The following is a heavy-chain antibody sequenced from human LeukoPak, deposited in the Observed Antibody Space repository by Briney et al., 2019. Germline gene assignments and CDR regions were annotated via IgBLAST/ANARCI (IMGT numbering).Heavy chain of an antibody. Sequence: SETLSLTCTVSGGSISSSSYYWGWIRQPPGKGLEWIGSIYYSGSTYYNPSLKSRVTISVDTSKNQFSLKLSSVTAADTAVYYCARKAVAATCWFDPWGQGTLVTVSS. CDR2: IYYSGST. J-gene: IGHJ5*02. CDR3: ARKAVAATCWFDP. V-gene: IGHV4-39*07. D-gene: IGHD6-19*01. CDR1: GGSISSSSYY.